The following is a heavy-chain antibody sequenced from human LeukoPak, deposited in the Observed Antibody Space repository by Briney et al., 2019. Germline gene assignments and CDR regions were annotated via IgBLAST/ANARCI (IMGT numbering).Heavy chain of an antibody. CDR1: GGSIRSSSYY. CDR2: IYYTGST. V-gene: IGHV4-39*01. D-gene: IGHD6-6*01. CDR3: ARGLRQLVRSWHY. Sequence: SETLSLTCTVSGGSIRSSSYYWGWIRQPPGKGLEWIGCIYYTGSTYYNPSLKSRVTISVDTSKNQFSLKLSSVTAADTAVYYCARGLRQLVRSWHYWGQGTLVTVSS. J-gene: IGHJ4*02.